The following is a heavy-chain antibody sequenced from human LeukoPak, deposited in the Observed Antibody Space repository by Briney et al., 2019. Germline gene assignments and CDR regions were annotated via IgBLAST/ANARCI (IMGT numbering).Heavy chain of an antibody. J-gene: IGHJ4*02. CDR3: ARDEYCSGGSCYGN. V-gene: IGHV1-69*13. CDR2: IIPIFGTA. Sequence: SVKVSCKASGGTFISYAISWVRQAPGQGLEWMGGIIPIFGTANYAQKFQGRVTITADESTSTPYMELSSLRSEDTAVYYCARDEYCSGGSCYGNWGQGTLVTVSS. D-gene: IGHD2-15*01. CDR1: GGTFISYA.